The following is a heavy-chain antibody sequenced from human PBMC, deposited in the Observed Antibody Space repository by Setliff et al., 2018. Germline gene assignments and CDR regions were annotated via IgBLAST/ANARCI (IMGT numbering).Heavy chain of an antibody. CDR3: AKDLQGSGDYVVDY. CDR1: GFTFSNHW. V-gene: IGHV3-7*03. D-gene: IGHD4-17*01. J-gene: IGHJ4*02. CDR2: IKQDGSDK. Sequence: GGSLRLSCVASGFTFSNHWMNWVRQAPGKGLEWVANIKQDGSDKYYVDSVKGRFTISRDNAKNSLYLQMNSLRAEDTAVYYCAKDLQGSGDYVVDYWGQGTLVTVSS.